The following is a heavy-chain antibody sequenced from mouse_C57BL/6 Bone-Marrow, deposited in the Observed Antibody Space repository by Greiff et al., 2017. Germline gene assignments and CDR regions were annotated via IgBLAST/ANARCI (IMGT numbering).Heavy chain of an antibody. J-gene: IGHJ2*01. CDR3: AREGLRRGFCY. CDR1: GYTFTGYW. Sequence: QVQLQQSGAELMKPGASVKLSCKATGYTFTGYWIEGVKQRSGRGLEWIGEILPGSGSTNYNEKFKGKATLTADTSTNTAYMQLSRLTTEDSAIYCCAREGLRRGFCYRGQGSTLP. V-gene: IGHV1-9*01. D-gene: IGHD2-4*01. CDR2: ILPGSGST.